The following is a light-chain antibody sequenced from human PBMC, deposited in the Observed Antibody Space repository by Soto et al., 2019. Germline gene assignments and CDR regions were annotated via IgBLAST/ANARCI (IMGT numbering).Light chain of an antibody. V-gene: IGKV3-15*01. J-gene: IGKJ1*01. Sequence: EIEMTQSPATLSVSPGERATLSSRASQSVSSNLAWYQQKPGQAPRLLIYGASTRATGIPARFSGSGSGTEFTLTISSLQSEDFAVYYCQQYNNWLPVTFGQGTKVDIK. CDR1: QSVSSN. CDR3: QQYNNWLPVT. CDR2: GAS.